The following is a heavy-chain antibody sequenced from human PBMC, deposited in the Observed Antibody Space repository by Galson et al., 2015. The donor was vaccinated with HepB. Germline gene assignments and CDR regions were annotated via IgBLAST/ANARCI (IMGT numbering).Heavy chain of an antibody. CDR2: ISYDGSNK. J-gene: IGHJ3*02. CDR3: ARSEVVPAEGAGAFDI. V-gene: IGHV3-30*04. CDR1: GFTFSSYA. D-gene: IGHD2-2*01. Sequence: SLRLSCAASGFTFSSYAMHWVRQAPGKGLEWVAVISYDGSNKYYADSVKGRFTISRDNSKNTLYLQMNSLRAEDTAVYYCARSEVVPAEGAGAFDIWGQGTMVTVSS.